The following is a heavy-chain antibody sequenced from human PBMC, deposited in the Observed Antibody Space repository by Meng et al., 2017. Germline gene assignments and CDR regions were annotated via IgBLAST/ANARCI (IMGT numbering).Heavy chain of an antibody. J-gene: IGHJ4*02. CDR2: ILPIFGTA. V-gene: IGHV1-69*06. CDR1: GGTCISYA. Sequence: VQVVQSWAQVTNPASSLMVSCKASGGTCISYAIRWVAQAPGQGLDWMGGILPIFGTANSAQKFQGRVTITADKSTSTAYMELSSLRSEDTAVYYCHSGWYQAGDDYWGQGTLVTVSS. CDR3: HSGWYQAGDDY. D-gene: IGHD6-19*01.